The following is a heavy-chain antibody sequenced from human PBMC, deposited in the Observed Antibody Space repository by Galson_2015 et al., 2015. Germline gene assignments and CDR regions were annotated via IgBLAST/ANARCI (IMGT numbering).Heavy chain of an antibody. V-gene: IGHV1-58*01. D-gene: IGHD2-2*01. CDR2: IVVGSGNT. CDR1: GFTFTSSA. Sequence: SVKVSCKASGFTFTSSAVQWVRQARGQRLEWIGWIVVGSGNTNYAQKFQERVTITRDMSTSTAYMELSSLRSEDTAVYYCAADDCSSTSCYPTEPSGYWGQGTLVTVSS. J-gene: IGHJ4*02. CDR3: AADDCSSTSCYPTEPSGY.